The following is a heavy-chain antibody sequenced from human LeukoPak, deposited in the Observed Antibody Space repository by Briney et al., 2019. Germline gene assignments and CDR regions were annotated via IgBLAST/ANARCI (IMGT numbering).Heavy chain of an antibody. J-gene: IGHJ2*01. CDR2: ISSSGSGTNT. V-gene: IGHV3-23*01. D-gene: IGHD1-26*01. CDR3: AKDRTVGASDGYFFL. Sequence: GPSERLSCLPAAATLSTYAMSWARQPPREGMEWVSGISSSGSGTNTYYADSVKGRFTSSRDSSRNTLFLHMNTLRAEDTAIYYCAKDRTVGASDGYFFLWGRGTLVTVSS. CDR1: AATLSTYA.